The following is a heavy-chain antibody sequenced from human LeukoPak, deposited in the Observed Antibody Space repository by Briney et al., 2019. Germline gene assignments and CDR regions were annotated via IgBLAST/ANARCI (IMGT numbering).Heavy chain of an antibody. D-gene: IGHD3-3*01. Sequence: ASVKVSCKASGYTFTGYYIHWMRQAPGQGLEWMGKINPSGGSTSYAQKFQGRVTMTRDTSTSTVYMGLSSLRSEDTAVYYCARDRGSDGIISRITIFGVVIISDNWFDPWGQGTLVTVSS. CDR2: INPSGGST. CDR3: ARDRGSDGIISRITIFGVVIISDNWFDP. V-gene: IGHV1-46*01. CDR1: GYTFTGYY. J-gene: IGHJ5*02.